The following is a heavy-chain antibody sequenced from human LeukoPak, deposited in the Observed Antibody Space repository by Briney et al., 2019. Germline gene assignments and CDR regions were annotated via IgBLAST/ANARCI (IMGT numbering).Heavy chain of an antibody. D-gene: IGHD5-12*01. CDR2: ISGSGSST. J-gene: IGHJ4*02. Sequence: GGSLRLSCAASGFTFSSHAMSWVRQAPGKGLEWVSAISGSGSSTYYADSVKGRFTISRDNSKDTLYLQMNSLRAEDTAVYYCAKAAGKVATINLDYWGQGTLVTVSS. CDR3: AKAAGKVATINLDY. CDR1: GFTFSSHA. V-gene: IGHV3-23*01.